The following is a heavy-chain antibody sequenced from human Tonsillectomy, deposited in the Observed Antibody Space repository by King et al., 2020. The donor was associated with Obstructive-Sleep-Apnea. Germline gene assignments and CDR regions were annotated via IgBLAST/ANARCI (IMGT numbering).Heavy chain of an antibody. D-gene: IGHD3-22*01. CDR2: IYYSGST. J-gene: IGHJ4*02. Sequence: VQLQESGPGLVKPSQTLSLTCTVSGGSISSGAYYWSWIRQHPGKGLEWIGYIYYSGSTYYKSSLKSRVTISVDTSKNQFSLKLSSLTAADTAVYYCARSYYYDSSGPRGGYYFDYWGQGTLVTVSS. V-gene: IGHV4-31*03. CDR3: ARSYYYDSSGPRGGYYFDY. CDR1: GGSISSGAYY.